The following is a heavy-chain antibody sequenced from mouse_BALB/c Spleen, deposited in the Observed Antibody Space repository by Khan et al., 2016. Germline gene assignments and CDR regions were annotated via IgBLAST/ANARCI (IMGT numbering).Heavy chain of an antibody. Sequence: EVQLQESGPSLVKPSQTLSLTCSVTGDSITSGYWNWFRKFPGNKLEYMGYISYSGITYYSPSLKSRISITRDTSKNQYFLHLSSVTTADTATYFCASYLLNYFDYWGQGTTLTVSS. V-gene: IGHV3-8*02. D-gene: IGHD2-1*01. CDR3: ASYLLNYFDY. CDR1: GDSITSGY. J-gene: IGHJ2*01. CDR2: ISYSGIT.